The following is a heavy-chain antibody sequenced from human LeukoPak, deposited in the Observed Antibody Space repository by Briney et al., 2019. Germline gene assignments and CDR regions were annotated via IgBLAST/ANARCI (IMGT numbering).Heavy chain of an antibody. D-gene: IGHD2-2*01. CDR1: GGTFSSYA. CDR3: ARVVPAAIRGYRGKNWFDP. Sequence: SVKVSCKASGGTFSSYAINWVRQAPGQGLEWMGGIIPIFATANYAQNFQGRVTITADESTSTAYMELSSLRSEDTAVYYCARVVPAAIRGYRGKNWFDPWGQGTLVTVSS. V-gene: IGHV1-69*13. J-gene: IGHJ5*02. CDR2: IIPIFATA.